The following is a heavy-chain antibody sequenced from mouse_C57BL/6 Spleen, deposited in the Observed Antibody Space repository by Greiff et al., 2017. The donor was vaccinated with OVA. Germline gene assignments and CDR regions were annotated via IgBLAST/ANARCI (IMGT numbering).Heavy chain of an antibody. CDR3: AAGEVYYGNDKTFAY. D-gene: IGHD2-2*01. J-gene: IGHJ3*01. CDR2: IIPGSGST. Sequence: VQLQESGAELMKPGASVKLSCKATGYTFTGYWIEWVKQRPGHGLEWIGEIIPGSGSTNYNEKFKGKATFTADTSSNTAYMQLSSLTTEDSAIYDCAAGEVYYGNDKTFAYWGQGTLVTVSA. CDR1: GYTFTGYW. V-gene: IGHV1-9*01.